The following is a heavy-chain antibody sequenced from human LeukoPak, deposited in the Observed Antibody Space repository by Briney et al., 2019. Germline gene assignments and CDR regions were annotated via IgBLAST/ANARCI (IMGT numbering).Heavy chain of an antibody. CDR1: GGSISSSSYY. J-gene: IGHJ5*02. Sequence: SETLSLTCTVSGGSISSSSYYWGWIRQPPGKGLEWIGSIYYSRSTYYNPSLKSRGTISVDTSKNQFSLKLSSVTAADTAVYYCARPGGCSSTSCYVPWFDPWGQGTLVTVSS. CDR2: IYYSRST. CDR3: ARPGGCSSTSCYVPWFDP. D-gene: IGHD2-2*01. V-gene: IGHV4-39*01.